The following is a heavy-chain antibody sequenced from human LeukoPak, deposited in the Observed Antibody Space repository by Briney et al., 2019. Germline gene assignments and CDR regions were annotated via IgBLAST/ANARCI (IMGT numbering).Heavy chain of an antibody. Sequence: SETLSLTCTVSGGSIRSSYYYWGWIRQPPGKGLEWIGYIYDSGTTNYNPSLKSRVTISADTSKNQFSLKLSSVTAADTAVYYCARRAHWENYFDSWGQGTLVTVSS. D-gene: IGHD1-26*01. CDR2: IYDSGTT. J-gene: IGHJ4*02. CDR3: ARRAHWENYFDS. V-gene: IGHV4-61*05. CDR1: GGSIRSSYYY.